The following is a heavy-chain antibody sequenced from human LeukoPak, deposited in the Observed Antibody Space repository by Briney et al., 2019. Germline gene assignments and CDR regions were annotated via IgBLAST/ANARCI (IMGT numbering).Heavy chain of an antibody. CDR3: AKDADDYVSYFDY. CDR2: ITASGPTT. Sequence: GGSLRLSCAASGFTLTTYAMTWVRQAPGKGLEWVSGITASGPTTYYADSVKGRFTFSRDNSKNTLYLQMNSLRAEETAVYYCAKDADDYVSYFDYWGQGTLVTVSS. V-gene: IGHV3-23*01. D-gene: IGHD4-17*01. J-gene: IGHJ4*02. CDR1: GFTLTTYA.